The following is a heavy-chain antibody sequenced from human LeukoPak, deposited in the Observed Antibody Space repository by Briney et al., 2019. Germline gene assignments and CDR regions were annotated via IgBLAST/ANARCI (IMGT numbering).Heavy chain of an antibody. CDR2: INQSGST. Sequence: SETLSLTCAVYGGSFSGYYWSWIRQPPGKGLEWIGEINQSGSTNYNPSLKSRVTISVDTSKNQFSLKLSSVTAADTAVYYCARGRRRFKTAAAYNDYWGQGTLVTVSS. V-gene: IGHV4-34*01. CDR1: GGSFSGYY. D-gene: IGHD6-13*01. J-gene: IGHJ4*02. CDR3: ARGRRRFKTAAAYNDY.